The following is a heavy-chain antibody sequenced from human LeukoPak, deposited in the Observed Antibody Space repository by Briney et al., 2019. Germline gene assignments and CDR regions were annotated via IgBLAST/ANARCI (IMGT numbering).Heavy chain of an antibody. CDR3: ARDHNWGPDY. Sequence: ASVMVSCKASGYSFTDHYLHWLRQAPRQGLEWMAWIHPKTGVTNYAERFQGMLSLTRDTSISTLYMELNSLTSDDTAAYYCARDHNWGPDYWGQGTLVSVSS. D-gene: IGHD7-27*01. CDR1: GYSFTDHY. J-gene: IGHJ4*02. V-gene: IGHV1-2*02. CDR2: IHPKTGVT.